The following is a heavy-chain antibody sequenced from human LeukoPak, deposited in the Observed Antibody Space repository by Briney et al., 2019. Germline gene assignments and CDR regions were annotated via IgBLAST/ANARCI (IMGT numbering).Heavy chain of an antibody. J-gene: IGHJ4*02. CDR1: GYTFTSYG. V-gene: IGHV1-2*02. D-gene: IGHD5-18*01. CDR2: INPNSGGT. Sequence: ASVKVSCKASGYTFTSYGISWVRQAPGQGLEWMGWINPNSGGTNYAQKFQGRVTMTRDTSISTAYMELSRLRSDDTAVYYCARGSAGYSYGLVDYWGQGTLVTVSS. CDR3: ARGSAGYSYGLVDY.